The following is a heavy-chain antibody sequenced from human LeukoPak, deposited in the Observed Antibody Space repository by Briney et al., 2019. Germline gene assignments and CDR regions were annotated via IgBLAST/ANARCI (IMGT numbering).Heavy chain of an antibody. D-gene: IGHD6-6*01. J-gene: IGHJ4*02. CDR1: GGSISSSSYY. CDR2: INHSGST. CDR3: ARGWEYSSAPLYYFDY. Sequence: SETLSLTCTVSGGSISSSSYYWGWIRQPPGKGLGWIGEINHSGSTNYNPSLKSRATISINTSKNQFSLKLSSVTAADTAVYYCARGWEYSSAPLYYFDYWGQGTLVTVSS. V-gene: IGHV4-39*07.